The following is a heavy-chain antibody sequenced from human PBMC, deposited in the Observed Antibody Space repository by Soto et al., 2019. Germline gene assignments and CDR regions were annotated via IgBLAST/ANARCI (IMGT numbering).Heavy chain of an antibody. J-gene: IGHJ6*02. CDR1: GGSFSGYY. V-gene: IGHV4-34*01. CDR3: ARLDLPDSTGGMDV. CDR2: INHSGST. D-gene: IGHD6-25*01. Sequence: SETLSLTCAVYGGSFSGYYWSWIRQPPGKGLEWIGEINHSGSTNYNPSLKSRVTISVDTSKNQFSLKLSSVTAADTAVYYCARLDLPDSTGGMDVWGQGTTVTVS.